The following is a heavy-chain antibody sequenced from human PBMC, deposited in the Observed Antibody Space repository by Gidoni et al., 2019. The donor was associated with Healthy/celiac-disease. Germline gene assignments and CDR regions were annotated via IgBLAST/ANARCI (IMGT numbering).Heavy chain of an antibody. CDR2: IYYSGST. J-gene: IGHJ4*02. Sequence: QVQLQESGPGLVKPSETLSLTCTVSGGSISSYYWSWIRQPPGKGLEWIGYIYYSGSTNYNPALKSRVTISVDTSKNQFSLKLSSVTAADTAVYYCARSPPTYYYDSSGYYFDYWGQGTLVTVSS. V-gene: IGHV4-59*01. CDR3: ARSPPTYYYDSSGYYFDY. D-gene: IGHD3-22*01. CDR1: GGSISSYY.